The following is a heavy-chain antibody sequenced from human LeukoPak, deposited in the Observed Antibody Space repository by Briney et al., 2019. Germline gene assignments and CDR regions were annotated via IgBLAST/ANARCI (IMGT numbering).Heavy chain of an antibody. V-gene: IGHV4-31*03. CDR1: SGSMSSGNYY. Sequence: SQTLSLTCTVSSGSMSSGNYYWNWIRQHPGKGLEWIGYISNSGNTYYNPSLKSRVTMSVDTSVNQFSLKLSSVTAADTAVYYCARRSSSGNWFDHWGQGALVTVSS. CDR3: ARRSSSGNWFDH. CDR2: ISNSGNT. J-gene: IGHJ5*02. D-gene: IGHD3-22*01.